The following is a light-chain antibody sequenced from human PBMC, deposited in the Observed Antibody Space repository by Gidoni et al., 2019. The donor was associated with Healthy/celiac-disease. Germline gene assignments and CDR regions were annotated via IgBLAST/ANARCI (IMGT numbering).Light chain of an antibody. J-gene: IGKJ4*01. CDR3: QQSHSTPLT. CDR1: QSISSY. Sequence: DIQITQSPSSLSASVGDRVTITCRASQSISSYLNWYQQKPGKAPKLLIYAASSLQSGVPSRFSGSGSGTDFTLTISSLQPEDFATYYCQQSHSTPLTFGGGTKVEIK. V-gene: IGKV1-39*01. CDR2: AAS.